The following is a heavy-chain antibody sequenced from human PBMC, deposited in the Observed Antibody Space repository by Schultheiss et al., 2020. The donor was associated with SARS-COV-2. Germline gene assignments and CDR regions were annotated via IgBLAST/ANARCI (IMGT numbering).Heavy chain of an antibody. V-gene: IGHV3-48*01. J-gene: IGHJ4*02. CDR2: ISSSSSTI. CDR3: ARASHYDSSGYLFDY. Sequence: GSLRLSCAASGFTFSSYSMNWVRQAPGKGLEWVSYISSSSSTIYYADSVKGRFTISRDNAKNSLYLQMNSLKTEDTAVYYCARASHYDSSGYLFDYWGQGTLVTVSS. D-gene: IGHD3-22*01. CDR1: GFTFSSYS.